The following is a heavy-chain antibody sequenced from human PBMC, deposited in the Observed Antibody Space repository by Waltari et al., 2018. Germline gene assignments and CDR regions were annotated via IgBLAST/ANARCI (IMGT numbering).Heavy chain of an antibody. J-gene: IGHJ6*02. CDR2: INAGNGNT. Sequence: QVQLVQSGTEVKKPGASVKVSCKASGYTFTSYAMHWVRQAPGQRLEWMGWINAGNGNTKYSQKFQGRVTITRDTSASTAYMELSSLRSEDTAVYYCARDGNYDFWSAKYYYYGMDVWGQGTTVTVSS. V-gene: IGHV1-3*01. D-gene: IGHD3-3*01. CDR1: GYTFTSYA. CDR3: ARDGNYDFWSAKYYYYGMDV.